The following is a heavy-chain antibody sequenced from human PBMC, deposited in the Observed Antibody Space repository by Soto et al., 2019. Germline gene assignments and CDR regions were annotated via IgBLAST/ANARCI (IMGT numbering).Heavy chain of an antibody. CDR1: GFTFDDYA. V-gene: IGHV3-9*01. CDR2: ISWNSGSI. CDR3: ARSTSLPKRHYYYYMDV. D-gene: IGHD2-2*01. J-gene: IGHJ6*03. Sequence: EVQLVESGGGLVQPGRSLRLSCAASGFTFDDYAMHWVRQAPGKGLEWVSGISWNSGSIGYADSVKGRFTISRDNAKNSLYLQMNSLRAEDTALYYCARSTSLPKRHYYYYMDVWGKGTTVTVSS.